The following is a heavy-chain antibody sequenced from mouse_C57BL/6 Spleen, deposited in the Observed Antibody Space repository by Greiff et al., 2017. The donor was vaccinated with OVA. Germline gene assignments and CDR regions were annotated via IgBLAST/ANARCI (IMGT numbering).Heavy chain of an antibody. J-gene: IGHJ2*01. V-gene: IGHV7-3*01. Sequence: EVQLVESGGGLVQPGGSLSLSCAASGFTFTDSYMSWVRQPPGKALEWLGFIRNKANGYTTEYSASVKGRCTISRDNSQSILYLQMNALRAEDSATYYCARYNDYLDYWGQGTTLTVSS. CDR3: ARYNDYLDY. CDR1: GFTFTDSY. CDR2: IRNKANGYTT. D-gene: IGHD2-3*01.